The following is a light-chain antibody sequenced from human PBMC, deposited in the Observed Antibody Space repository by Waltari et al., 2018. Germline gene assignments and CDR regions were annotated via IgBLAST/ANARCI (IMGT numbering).Light chain of an antibody. CDR3: QQSYSTLPFT. Sequence: DIQMTQSPSSLSASVGDRVTITCRASQSISNHLNWYQQKPGDAPKLLIYGASRLQSVVPSRFSGSGSGTDFALTISSLQPEDFATYYGQQSYSTLPFTFGPGTKVDFK. J-gene: IGKJ3*01. CDR1: QSISNH. V-gene: IGKV1-39*01. CDR2: GAS.